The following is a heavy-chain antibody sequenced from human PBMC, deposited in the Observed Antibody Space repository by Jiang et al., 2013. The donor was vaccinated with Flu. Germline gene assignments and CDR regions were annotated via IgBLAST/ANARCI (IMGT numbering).Heavy chain of an antibody. D-gene: IGHD3-10*01. Sequence: TLSLTCTVSGGSISSSSYVLGLDPPAPRKGLEWIGSIYYSGSTYYNPSLKSRVTISVDTSKNQFSLKLSSVTAADTAVYYCARHDGSGSYPQTVDYWGQGTLVTVSS. J-gene: IGHJ4*02. CDR2: IYYSGST. CDR3: ARHDGSGSYPQTVDY. V-gene: IGHV4-39*01. CDR1: GGSISSSSYV.